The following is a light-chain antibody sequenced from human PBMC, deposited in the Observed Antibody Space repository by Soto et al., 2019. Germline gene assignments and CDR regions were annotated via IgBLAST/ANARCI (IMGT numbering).Light chain of an antibody. CDR1: ISDFGGYNY. CDR2: EVS. Sequence: QSVLTQPASVSGSPGQSITISCTGTISDFGGYNYVSWYQQHPGKAPKLMIYEVSNRPSGVSDRFSGSKSGNTASLTISGVPAYDEDDYWLSSYTSSSTPAFGGGTKVTVL. J-gene: IGLJ3*02. V-gene: IGLV2-14*01. CDR3: SSYTSSSTPA.